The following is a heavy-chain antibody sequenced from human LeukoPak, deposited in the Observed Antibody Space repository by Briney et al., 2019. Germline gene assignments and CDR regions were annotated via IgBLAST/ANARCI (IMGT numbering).Heavy chain of an antibody. CDR3: AKDENHDYVWGSYRPPYY. J-gene: IGHJ4*02. CDR1: GFTFSNYA. CDR2: ISGTGGST. Sequence: GGSLRLFCAASGFTFSNYAMSWVRQAPGRGLEWVSAISGTGGSTYYADSVKGRFTISRDNSKNTLYLQMNSLRAEDTAVYYCAKDENHDYVWGSYRPPYYWGQGTLVTVSS. V-gene: IGHV3-23*01. D-gene: IGHD3-16*02.